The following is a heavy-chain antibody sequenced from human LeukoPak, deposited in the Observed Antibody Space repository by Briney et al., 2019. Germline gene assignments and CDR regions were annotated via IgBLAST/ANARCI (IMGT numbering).Heavy chain of an antibody. Sequence: GGSLRLSCAASGFTFDDYAMHWVRQAPGKGLEWVSGISWNSGSIGYADSVKGRFTISRDNAKNSLYLQMNSLRAEDTAVYYCARRGVSNVLRYFDWLLYFDYWGQGTLVTVSS. CDR2: ISWNSGSI. CDR1: GFTFDDYA. V-gene: IGHV3-9*01. CDR3: ARRGVSNVLRYFDWLLYFDY. J-gene: IGHJ4*02. D-gene: IGHD3-9*01.